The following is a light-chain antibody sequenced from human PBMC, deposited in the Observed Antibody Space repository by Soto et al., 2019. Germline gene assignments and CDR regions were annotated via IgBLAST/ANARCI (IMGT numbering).Light chain of an antibody. CDR3: QHYKGYPWT. CDR1: QSIDSW. J-gene: IGKJ1*01. CDR2: KAS. V-gene: IGKV1-5*03. Sequence: DIQMTQSPSTMSASVGDRVTITCRASQSIDSWLAWYQQKPGKAPKFLMYKASNLESGVPLRFSGSGSETEFTLTISSLQPDDFAIYYCQHYKGYPWTFGQGTKVELK.